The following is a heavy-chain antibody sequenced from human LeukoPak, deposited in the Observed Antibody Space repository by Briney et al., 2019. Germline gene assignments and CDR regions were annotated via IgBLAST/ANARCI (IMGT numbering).Heavy chain of an antibody. Sequence: SETLSLTCTVSGGSISSYYWSWIRQPPGKGLEWIGYIYYSGSTNYNPSLKSRVTISVDTSKNQFSLQLSSVTAADTAVYYCAAMHDFWSGYYDYWGQGTLVTVSS. CDR3: AAMHDFWSGYYDY. CDR1: GGSISSYY. CDR2: IYYSGST. J-gene: IGHJ4*02. D-gene: IGHD3-3*01. V-gene: IGHV4-59*01.